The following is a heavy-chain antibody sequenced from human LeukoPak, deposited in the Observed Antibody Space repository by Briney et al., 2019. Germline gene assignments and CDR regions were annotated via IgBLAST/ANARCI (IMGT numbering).Heavy chain of an antibody. D-gene: IGHD3-22*01. V-gene: IGHV4-59*08. J-gene: IGHJ4*02. CDR1: GDSISSYY. Sequence: SETLSLTCTVSGDSISSYYWSWIRQPPGKGLEWIGYIYYSGSTNYNPSLKSRVTISVDTSKNQFSLKLSSVTAADTAVYYCASAGLATGHFDYWGQGTLVTVSS. CDR2: IYYSGST. CDR3: ASAGLATGHFDY.